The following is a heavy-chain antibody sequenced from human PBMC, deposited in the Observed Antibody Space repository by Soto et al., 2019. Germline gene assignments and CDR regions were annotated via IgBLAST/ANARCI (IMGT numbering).Heavy chain of an antibody. CDR2: INPSGGST. J-gene: IGHJ6*02. V-gene: IGHV1-46*01. CDR1: GYTFTSYY. Sequence: ASVKVSCKASGYTFTSYYMHWVRQAPGQGLEWMGIINPSGGSTSYAQKFQGRVTMTRDTSTSTVYMELSSLRSEDTAVYYCAFKGRAGRHEDYFYGMDVWGQGTTVTVSS. CDR3: AFKGRAGRHEDYFYGMDV.